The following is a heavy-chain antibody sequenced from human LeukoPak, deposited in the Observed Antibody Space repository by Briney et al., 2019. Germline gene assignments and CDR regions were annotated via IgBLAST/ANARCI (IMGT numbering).Heavy chain of an antibody. CDR1: GGTFSSYA. J-gene: IGHJ4*02. D-gene: IGHD6-25*01. Sequence: SVKVSCKASGGTFSSYAISWVRQAPGQGLEWMGGIIPIFVTANYAQKCQGRVTITAEESTSTAYMELSSLRSEDTAVYYCARDHSSGYFDYWGQGTLVTVSS. V-gene: IGHV1-69*13. CDR3: ARDHSSGYFDY. CDR2: IIPIFVTA.